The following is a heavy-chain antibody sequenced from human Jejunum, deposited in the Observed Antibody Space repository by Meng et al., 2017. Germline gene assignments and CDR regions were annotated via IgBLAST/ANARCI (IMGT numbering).Heavy chain of an antibody. V-gene: IGHV3-74*01. D-gene: IGHD3-9*01. CDR1: GFTFNNYW. CDR3: ARERWEKSLDW. J-gene: IGHJ4*02. Sequence: GGSLRLSCAASGFTFNNYWLHWVRQAPGKGLVWVSRINSDESRTVYADSVKGRFTISRDNAKNTLYLQMNGLRAEDTAVYYCARERWEKSLDWWGQGTLVTVSS. CDR2: INSDESRT.